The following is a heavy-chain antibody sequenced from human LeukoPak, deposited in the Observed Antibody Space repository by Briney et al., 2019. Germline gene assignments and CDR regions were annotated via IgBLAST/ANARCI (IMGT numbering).Heavy chain of an antibody. D-gene: IGHD3-10*01. J-gene: IGHJ4*02. CDR3: ATYGPMVRGVITKHFDY. CDR2: FDPEDGET. Sequence: ASVRVSCKVSGYTLTELSMHWVRQAPGKGLEWMGGFDPEDGETIYAQKFQGRVTMTEDTSTDTAYMELSSLRPEDTAVYYCATYGPMVRGVITKHFDYWGQGTLVTVSS. CDR1: GYTLTELS. V-gene: IGHV1-24*01.